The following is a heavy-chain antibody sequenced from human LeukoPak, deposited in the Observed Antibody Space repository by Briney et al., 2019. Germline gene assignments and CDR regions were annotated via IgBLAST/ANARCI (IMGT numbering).Heavy chain of an antibody. CDR2: IYTSGST. Sequence: SQTLSLTCTVSGGSISSGSYYWSWIRQPAGKGLEWIGRIYTSGSTTYNSSLKSRVTISLDTSKNHFSLRLSSVTAADTAVYYCARSRGPGSLNAFDIWGQGTMVTVSS. CDR1: GGSISSGSYY. V-gene: IGHV4-61*02. D-gene: IGHD1-26*01. J-gene: IGHJ3*02. CDR3: ARSRGPGSLNAFDI.